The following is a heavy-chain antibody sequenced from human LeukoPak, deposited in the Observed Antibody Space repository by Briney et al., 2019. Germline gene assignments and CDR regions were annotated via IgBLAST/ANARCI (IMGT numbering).Heavy chain of an antibody. Sequence: PGGSLRLSCAASAFTLSSNYMSWVRHAPGEGLEWVSVIYSGGSTYFPDSVKGRFTISRDNSKNTLYLQMHSLRAADTDVYYCAREPDYWGQGSLVTVSS. J-gene: IGHJ4*02. CDR2: IYSGGST. V-gene: IGHV3-66*01. CDR3: AREPDY. CDR1: AFTLSSNY.